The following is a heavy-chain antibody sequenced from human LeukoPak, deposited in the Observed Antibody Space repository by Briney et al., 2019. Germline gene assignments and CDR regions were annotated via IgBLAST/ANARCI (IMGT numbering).Heavy chain of an antibody. V-gene: IGHV3-48*03. CDR3: ARRSWIQLWFDY. CDR1: GFTFSSYE. Sequence: GGSLRLSCAASGFTFSSYEMNWVRQAPGKGLEWISYISTTGDRIQYADSVKGRFTISRDNAKNSLYLQMNSLRAEDTAVYYCARRSWIQLWFDYWGQGTLVTVSS. CDR2: ISTTGDRI. D-gene: IGHD5-18*01. J-gene: IGHJ4*02.